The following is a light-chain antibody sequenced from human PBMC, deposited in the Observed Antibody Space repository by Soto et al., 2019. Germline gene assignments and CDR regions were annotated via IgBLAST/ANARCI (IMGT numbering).Light chain of an antibody. Sequence: AIQMTQSPSSLSASVGDRVTITCRASQGIRHDLDWFQQKPGKAPKLLIYAASNLQSGVPARFSGSGSGTEFTLTISSLQPEDFATYYCLQKYFYPFTFGPGTKVDIK. CDR1: QGIRHD. J-gene: IGKJ3*01. CDR3: LQKYFYPFT. V-gene: IGKV1-6*01. CDR2: AAS.